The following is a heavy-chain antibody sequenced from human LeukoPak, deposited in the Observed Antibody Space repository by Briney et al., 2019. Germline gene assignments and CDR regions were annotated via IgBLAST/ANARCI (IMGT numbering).Heavy chain of an antibody. CDR1: GFTFSIYA. J-gene: IGHJ4*02. CDR3: AKDRYDSSGYYYGYFDY. D-gene: IGHD3-22*01. CDR2: ISGSGGST. Sequence: GRSLRLSCAASGFTFSIYAMSWVRQAPGKGLEWVSAISGSGGSTYYADSVKGRFTISRDNSKNTLYLQMNSLRAEDTAVYYCAKDRYDSSGYYYGYFDYWGQGTLVTVSS. V-gene: IGHV3-23*01.